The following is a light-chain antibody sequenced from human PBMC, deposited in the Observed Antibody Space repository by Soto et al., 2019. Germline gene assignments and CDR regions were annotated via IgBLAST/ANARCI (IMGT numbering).Light chain of an antibody. Sequence: EIVLTQSAASLSLSPGERATLSYRASQSVSSYLAWYQQKPGQAPRLLIYDASNRATGIPARFSGSGSGTDFTLTISSLEPEDFAVYYCQQRSNWPPLFTFGPGTKVDIK. CDR3: QQRSNWPPLFT. V-gene: IGKV3-11*01. CDR2: DAS. CDR1: QSVSSY. J-gene: IGKJ3*01.